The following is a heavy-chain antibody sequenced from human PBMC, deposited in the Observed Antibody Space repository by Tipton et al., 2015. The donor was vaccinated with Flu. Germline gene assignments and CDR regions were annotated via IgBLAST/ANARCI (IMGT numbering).Heavy chain of an antibody. V-gene: IGHV1-2*02. CDR3: ARAPSYDSATPGWFDP. D-gene: IGHD3-22*01. CDR1: GYAFTAYY. J-gene: IGHJ5*02. CDR2: INPNSGGT. Sequence: QLVQSGAEVKKPGASVKVSCKASGYAFTAYYMHWVRQAPGQGLEWMGWINPNSGGTDYAQKFQGRVTMTRDTSISTAYMELSRLRSDDTAVYYCARAPSYDSATPGWFDPWGQGTLVTVSS.